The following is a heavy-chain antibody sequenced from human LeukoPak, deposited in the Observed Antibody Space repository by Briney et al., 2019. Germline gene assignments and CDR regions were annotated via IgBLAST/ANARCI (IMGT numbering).Heavy chain of an antibody. Sequence: SETLSLTCTVSGDSVSSSRYYWGWIRQPPGKGLEWIGSIYYSGGTYYNPSLKSRVTISIDTSKNQFSLKLSSVTAADTAVYYCARRDVGGYSGYAYAARSAFDIWGQGTMVTVSS. CDR3: ARRDVGGYSGYAYAARSAFDI. J-gene: IGHJ3*02. V-gene: IGHV4-39*01. D-gene: IGHD5-12*01. CDR2: IYYSGGT. CDR1: GDSVSSSRYY.